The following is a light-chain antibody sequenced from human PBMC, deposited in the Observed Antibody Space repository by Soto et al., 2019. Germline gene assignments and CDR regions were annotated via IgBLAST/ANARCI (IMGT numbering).Light chain of an antibody. J-gene: IGKJ5*01. CDR1: QGISSY. CDR3: QQYYSYPRLT. V-gene: IGKV1-8*01. CDR2: AAS. Sequence: AIRMTQSPSSFSASTGDRVTITCRASQGISSYLAWYQQKPGKAPKLLIYAASTLQSGVPSRFSGSGSGTDFTLTISCLQSEDFATYYCQQYYSYPRLTFGQGTRLENK.